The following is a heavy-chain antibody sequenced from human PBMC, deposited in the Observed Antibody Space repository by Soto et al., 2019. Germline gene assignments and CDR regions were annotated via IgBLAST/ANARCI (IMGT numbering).Heavy chain of an antibody. V-gene: IGHV1-46*01. CDR1: GYLLTAYS. D-gene: IGHD2-15*01. Sequence: GASVKVSCKASGYLLTAYSLHWVRLAPGQGLAWMGVVNPSGGSTKYAKNLQGRVTMTIDTSTTTIYMELSSLRSDDTAIYYCAREENCSGGTCYSEYFHRWGQGTLVTVSS. CDR2: VNPSGGST. CDR3: AREENCSGGTCYSEYFHR. J-gene: IGHJ1*01.